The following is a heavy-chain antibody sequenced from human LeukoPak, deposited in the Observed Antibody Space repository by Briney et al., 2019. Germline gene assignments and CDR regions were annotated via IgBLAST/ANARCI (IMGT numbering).Heavy chain of an antibody. V-gene: IGHV1-69*05. Sequence: ASVKVSCKASGGTFSSYAISWVRQAPGQGLEWMGGIIPIFGTANYAQKFQGRVTITTDESTSTAYMELSSLRSEDTAVYYCARGEDYSSSSQYYYYYMDVWGKGTTVTVCS. CDR2: IIPIFGTA. D-gene: IGHD6-6*01. J-gene: IGHJ6*03. CDR1: GGTFSSYA. CDR3: ARGEDYSSSSQYYYYYMDV.